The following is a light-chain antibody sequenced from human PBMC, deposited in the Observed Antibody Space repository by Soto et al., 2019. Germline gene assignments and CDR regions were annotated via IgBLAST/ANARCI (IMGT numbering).Light chain of an antibody. Sequence: QSALTQPASVFGSPGQSITISCTGSSSDVGGHNSISWYQHHPVKAPKLILYDVKNRPSGVSDRFSGSKSGNTASLTISGLQAEDEADYYCSSYTDSNTVVFGGGTKLTVL. CDR3: SSYTDSNTVV. V-gene: IGLV2-14*03. J-gene: IGLJ2*01. CDR2: DVK. CDR1: SSDVGGHNS.